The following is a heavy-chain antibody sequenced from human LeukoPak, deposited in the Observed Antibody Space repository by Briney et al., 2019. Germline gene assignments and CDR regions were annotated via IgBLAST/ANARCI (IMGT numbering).Heavy chain of an antibody. Sequence: PGGSLRLSCAASGFTFSSYWMSWVRQAPGKGLEWVANIKQDGSEKYYVDSVKGRFTISKNNPGTSLYLDMYDLRAEDTAIYYCAIWTSGNYWGQGTLVTVSS. D-gene: IGHD1-1*01. J-gene: IGHJ4*02. CDR3: AIWTSGNY. CDR1: GFTFSSYW. CDR2: IKQDGSEK. V-gene: IGHV3-7*01.